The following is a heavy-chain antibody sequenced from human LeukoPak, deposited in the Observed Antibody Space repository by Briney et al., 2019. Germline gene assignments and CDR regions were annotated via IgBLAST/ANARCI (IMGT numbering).Heavy chain of an antibody. D-gene: IGHD5-18*01. CDR2: IKKDGSEK. CDR1: GFTFSSYW. J-gene: IGHJ4*02. CDR3: ARDIGYSYGS. V-gene: IGHV3-7*01. Sequence: GGSLRLSCAASGFTFSSYWMSWVRQAPGKGLEWVANIKKDGSEKYYVDSLSGRFTLSRDHAKNSPYLQINSLKTSNTNVYYCARDIGYSYGSWGQGTLVTVSS.